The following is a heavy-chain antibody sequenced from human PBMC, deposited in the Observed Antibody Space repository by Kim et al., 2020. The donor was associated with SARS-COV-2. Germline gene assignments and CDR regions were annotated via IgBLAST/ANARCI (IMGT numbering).Heavy chain of an antibody. D-gene: IGHD1-7*01. CDR1: GGTFSSYA. V-gene: IGHV1-69*13. CDR3: ARDQATGTSFGNWFDP. CDR2: IIPIFGTA. J-gene: IGHJ5*02. Sequence: SVKVSCKASGGTFSSYAISWVRQAPGQGLEWMGGIIPIFGTANYAQKFQGRVTITADESTSTAYMELSSLRSEDTAVYYCARDQATGTSFGNWFDPWGQGTLVTVSS.